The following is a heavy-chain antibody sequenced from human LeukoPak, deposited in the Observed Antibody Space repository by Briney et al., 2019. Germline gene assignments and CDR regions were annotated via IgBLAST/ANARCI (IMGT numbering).Heavy chain of an antibody. V-gene: IGHV3-21*01. CDR1: GFTFSSYS. Sequence: GGSLRLSCAASGFTFSSYSMNWVRQAPGKGLEWVSSISSSSSYIYYADSVKGRFTISRDNAKNSLYLQMNSLGAEDTAVYYCARDLVVRPYDYWGQGTLVTVSS. CDR2: ISSSSSYI. D-gene: IGHD2-15*01. J-gene: IGHJ4*02. CDR3: ARDLVVRPYDY.